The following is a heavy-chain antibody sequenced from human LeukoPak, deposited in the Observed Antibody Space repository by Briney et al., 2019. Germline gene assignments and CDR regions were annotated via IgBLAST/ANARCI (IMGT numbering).Heavy chain of an antibody. Sequence: GGSLRLSCAASGFTFSSYEMNWVRQAPGKGLEWVSYISNSGSTIYYADSVKGRFTISRDNAKNSLHVQMNSLRAEDTAVYYCARGVGNNYGYPDYWGQGTLVTVSS. CDR2: ISNSGSTI. CDR3: ARGVGNNYGYPDY. J-gene: IGHJ4*02. V-gene: IGHV3-48*03. D-gene: IGHD5-18*01. CDR1: GFTFSSYE.